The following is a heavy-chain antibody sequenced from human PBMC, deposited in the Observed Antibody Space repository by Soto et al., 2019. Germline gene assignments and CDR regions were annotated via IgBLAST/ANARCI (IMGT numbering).Heavy chain of an antibody. CDR2: INPNSRGT. Sequence: APVKASCKASGYTFTGYYMHWVRQAPGQGLEWMGWINPNSRGTNYAQKFQGWVTMTRDTSVSTAYMELSRLRSDDTAVYYCARDPELKTYYCDSSGYPAPYFDYWGQGTLVTVSS. CDR1: GYTFTGYY. CDR3: ARDPELKTYYCDSSGYPAPYFDY. D-gene: IGHD3-22*01. J-gene: IGHJ4*02. V-gene: IGHV1-2*04.